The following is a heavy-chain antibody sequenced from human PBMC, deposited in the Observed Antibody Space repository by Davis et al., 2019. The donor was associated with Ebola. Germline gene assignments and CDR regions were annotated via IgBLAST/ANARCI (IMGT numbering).Heavy chain of an antibody. V-gene: IGHV3-48*02. CDR3: ARDRAAAGYYYYGMDV. CDR2: ISSSSSTI. J-gene: IGHJ6*02. CDR1: GFTFSSYS. Sequence: GGSLRLSCAASGFTFSSYSMNWVRQAPGKGLEWVSYISSSSSTIYYADSVKGRFTISRDNAKNSLYLQMNSLRDEDTAVYYCARDRAAAGYYYYGMDVWGQGTTVTVSS. D-gene: IGHD6-13*01.